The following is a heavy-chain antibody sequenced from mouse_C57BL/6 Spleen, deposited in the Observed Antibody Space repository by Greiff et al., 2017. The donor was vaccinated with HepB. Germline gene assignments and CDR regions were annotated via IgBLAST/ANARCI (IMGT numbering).Heavy chain of an antibody. D-gene: IGHD2-4*01. CDR2: IDPETGGT. V-gene: IGHV1-15*01. Sequence: SGAELVRPGASVTLSCKASGYTFTDYEMHWVKQTPVHGLEWIGAIDPETGGTAYNQKFKGKAILTADKSSSTAYMELRSLTSEDSAVYYCTREVDYDYPFFDYWGQGTTLTVSS. CDR3: TREVDYDYPFFDY. J-gene: IGHJ2*01. CDR1: GYTFTDYE.